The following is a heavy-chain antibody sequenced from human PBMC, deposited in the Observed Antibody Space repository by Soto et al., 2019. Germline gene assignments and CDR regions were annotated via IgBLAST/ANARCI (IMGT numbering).Heavy chain of an antibody. CDR1: GGTFSSFA. Sequence: ASVKVSCKASGGTFSSFAINWVQQAPGQGLEWMGIINPSGGSTSYAQKFQGRVTMTRDTSTSTVYMELSSLRSEDTAVYYCAREAQSGAFDYWGQGTLVTSPQ. CDR2: INPSGGST. J-gene: IGHJ4*02. CDR3: AREAQSGAFDY. D-gene: IGHD2-15*01. V-gene: IGHV1-46*01.